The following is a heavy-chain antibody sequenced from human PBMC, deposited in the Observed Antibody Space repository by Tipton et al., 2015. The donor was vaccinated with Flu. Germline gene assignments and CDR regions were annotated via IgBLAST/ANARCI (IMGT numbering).Heavy chain of an antibody. J-gene: IGHJ5*02. D-gene: IGHD7-27*01. V-gene: IGHV2-5*02. Sequence: LVKPTQTLTLTCTFSGLSLSNSRMGVGWIRQPPGKALEWLAIIYWDGDVHYSPSLESRLAITKDTSKNQVILTMTNMDPVDTATYYCAHRRPPATGDWFDAWGQGTLVTVSS. CDR1: GLSLSNSRMG. CDR3: AHRRPPATGDWFDA. CDR2: IYWDGDV.